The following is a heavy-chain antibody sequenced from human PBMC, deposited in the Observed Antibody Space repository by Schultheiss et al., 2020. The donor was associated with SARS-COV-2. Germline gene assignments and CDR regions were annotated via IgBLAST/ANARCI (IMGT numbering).Heavy chain of an antibody. CDR2: IYYSEST. D-gene: IGHD3-22*01. Sequence: SQTLSLTCTVSGGSISSYYWSWIRQPPGKGLEWIGYIYYSESTYYNPSLKSRVTISVDTSKNQFSLKLSSVTAADTAVYYCARSSTSYYDSSGYYYVWGQGTLVTVSS. CDR1: GGSISSYY. CDR3: ARSSTSYYDSSGYYYV. V-gene: IGHV4-59*08. J-gene: IGHJ4*02.